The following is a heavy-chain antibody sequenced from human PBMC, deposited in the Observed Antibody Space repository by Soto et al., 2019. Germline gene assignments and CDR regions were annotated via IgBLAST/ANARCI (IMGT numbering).Heavy chain of an antibody. CDR2: IYYSGST. J-gene: IGHJ6*02. V-gene: IGHV4-31*03. Sequence: PSETLSLTCTVSGDSISSGDYYWSWIRQHPGKGLEWIGYIYYSGSTYYNPSLKSRVTISLDTSKNQFSLKLSPVTAADTAVYYCARDLWGYCGADCYPLDVWGQGTTVTVS. CDR3: ARDLWGYCGADCYPLDV. CDR1: GDSISSGDYY. D-gene: IGHD2-21*02.